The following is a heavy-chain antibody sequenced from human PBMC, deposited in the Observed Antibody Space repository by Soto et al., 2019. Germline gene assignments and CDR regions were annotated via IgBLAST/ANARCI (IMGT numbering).Heavy chain of an antibody. CDR1: GGSISSYY. Sequence: SETLSLTCTVSGGSISSYYWSWIRQPPGKGLEWIGYIYYSGSTNYNPSLKSRVTISVDTSKNQFSLKLSSVTAADTAVYYCARAAMVRGPTKPQHYDYWGQGTLVT. V-gene: IGHV4-59*01. CDR3: ARAAMVRGPTKPQHYDY. D-gene: IGHD3-10*01. CDR2: IYYSGST. J-gene: IGHJ4*02.